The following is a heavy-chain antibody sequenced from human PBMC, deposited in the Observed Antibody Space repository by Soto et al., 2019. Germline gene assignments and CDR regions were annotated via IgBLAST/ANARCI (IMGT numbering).Heavy chain of an antibody. Sequence: TLSLTCAVSGGSISSGGYSWSWIRQPPGKGLEWIGYIYHSGSTYYNPSLKSRVTISVDRSENQFSLKLSSVTAADTAVYYCASLLSYYYDSSGYYYAEYFQHWGQGTLVTVSS. CDR1: GGSISSGGYS. V-gene: IGHV4-30-2*01. CDR3: ASLLSYYYDSSGYYYAEYFQH. CDR2: IYHSGST. D-gene: IGHD3-22*01. J-gene: IGHJ1*01.